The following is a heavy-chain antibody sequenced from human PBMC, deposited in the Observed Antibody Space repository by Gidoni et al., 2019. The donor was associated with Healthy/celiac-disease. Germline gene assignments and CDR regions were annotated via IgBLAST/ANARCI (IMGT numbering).Heavy chain of an antibody. D-gene: IGHD6-13*01. CDR2: ISSSGSTI. Sequence: QVQLVESGGGLVKPGGSLRLSCAASGFTFRDYYLSWIRPAPGKGLEWVSYISSSGSTIYYADSVKGRFTISRDNAKNSLYLQMNSLRAEDTAVYYCARDSPPGIAAAGTQNFDYWGQGTLVTVSS. V-gene: IGHV3-11*01. J-gene: IGHJ4*02. CDR3: ARDSPPGIAAAGTQNFDY. CDR1: GFTFRDYY.